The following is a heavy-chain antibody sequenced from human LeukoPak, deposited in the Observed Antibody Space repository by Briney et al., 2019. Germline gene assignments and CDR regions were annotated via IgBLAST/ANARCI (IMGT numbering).Heavy chain of an antibody. Sequence: SGGSLRLSCAASGFTFRSFAMSWVRLAPGKGLEWVSSISGSGARTYYADSVKGRFTISRDNSKNTLYLQMNSLRAEDTAVYYCAKERGRYPGDGLDPWGQGTLVTVSS. J-gene: IGHJ5*02. V-gene: IGHV3-23*01. CDR3: AKERGRYPGDGLDP. D-gene: IGHD1-26*01. CDR1: GFTFRSFA. CDR2: ISGSGART.